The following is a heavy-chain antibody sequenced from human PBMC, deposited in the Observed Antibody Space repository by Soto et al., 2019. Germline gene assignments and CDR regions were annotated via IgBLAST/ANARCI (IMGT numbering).Heavy chain of an antibody. CDR3: AKRSIGSYFDY. J-gene: IGHJ4*02. Sequence: EVQLLESGGGLVQPGGSLRLSCAASGFTFRSYAMNWVRQAPGKGLEWVSVISGSGGSTYYADSVKGRFTIFRDNSKNTLYLQMNSLRAEDTAVYYCAKRSIGSYFDYWGQGTLVTVSS. V-gene: IGHV3-23*01. D-gene: IGHD1-26*01. CDR1: GFTFRSYA. CDR2: ISGSGGST.